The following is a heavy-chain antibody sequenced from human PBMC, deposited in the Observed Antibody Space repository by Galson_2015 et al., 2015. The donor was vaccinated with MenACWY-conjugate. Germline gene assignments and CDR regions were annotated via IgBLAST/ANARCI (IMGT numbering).Heavy chain of an antibody. J-gene: IGHJ5*02. CDR1: GGSIHSENYF. CDR3: ARLPRGITFVVMAP. D-gene: IGHD2/OR15-2a*01. V-gene: IGHV4-39*01. Sequence: SETLSLTCAVSGGSIHSENYFWGWIRQPPGEGLEWIGSIYYSGTTYYNPSPESRVTMSVDTSKNEFSLILTSVTAADTAVYYCARLPRGITFVVMAPWGQGTLVTVSS. CDR2: IYYSGTT.